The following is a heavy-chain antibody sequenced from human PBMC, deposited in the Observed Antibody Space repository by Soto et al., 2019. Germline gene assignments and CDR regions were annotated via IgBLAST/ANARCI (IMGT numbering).Heavy chain of an antibody. J-gene: IGHJ4*02. D-gene: IGHD5-12*01. CDR2: IYSGGST. CDR3: ARDQAREMATILDY. Sequence: EVQLVESGGGLVQPGGSLRLSCAASGFTVSSNYMSWVRQAPGKGLEWVSVIYSGGSTYYADSVKGRFTISRDNSKNTLYLQMNSLRAEDTAVYYCARDQAREMATILDYWGQGTLVTVSS. CDR1: GFTVSSNY. V-gene: IGHV3-66*01.